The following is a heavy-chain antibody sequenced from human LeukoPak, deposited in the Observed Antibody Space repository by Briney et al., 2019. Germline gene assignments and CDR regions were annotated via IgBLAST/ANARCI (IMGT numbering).Heavy chain of an antibody. CDR1: GGSFSGYY. J-gene: IGHJ4*01. V-gene: IGHV4-34*01. Sequence: SETLSLTCAVYGGSFSGYYWSWIRQPPGKGLEWIGEINHSGSTNYNPSLKSRVTISVDTSKNQFSLKLSSVTAADTAVYYGASEQRGYSGYDSNYWGQGTLVTVSS. D-gene: IGHD5-12*01. CDR3: ASEQRGYSGYDSNY. CDR2: INHSGST.